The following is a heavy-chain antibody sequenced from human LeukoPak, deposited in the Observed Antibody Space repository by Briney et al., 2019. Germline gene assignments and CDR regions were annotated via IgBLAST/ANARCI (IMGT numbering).Heavy chain of an antibody. J-gene: IGHJ4*01. CDR3: AKDPGAYGDSIDY. D-gene: IGHD4-17*01. CDR2: ISCDGGYT. CDR1: GYTPDNYA. Sequence: GGSLRLSCAASGYTPDNYAKHSVRPAPGESREWVSLISCDGGYTYYAYAVKGRFTISRDNSKNSLYLQMNSLRPKDTALDYCAKDPGAYGDSIDYWGQGTLVTVSS. V-gene: IGHV3-43D*03.